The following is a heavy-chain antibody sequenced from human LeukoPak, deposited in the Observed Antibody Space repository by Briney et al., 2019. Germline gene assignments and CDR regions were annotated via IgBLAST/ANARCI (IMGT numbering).Heavy chain of an antibody. Sequence: SGPTLVNPRQTLRLTCSFSGFSFSSGGVGVGWIRQPPGKALEWLGVIYENDEKLYSSSLQNRLTITKDTSRNQVVLTMANMDPVDTATYYCAHRHRGVASDIWGQGTMVTVSS. D-gene: IGHD2-15*01. CDR2: IYENDEK. CDR3: AHRHRGVASDI. CDR1: GFSFSSGGVG. J-gene: IGHJ3*02. V-gene: IGHV2-5*01.